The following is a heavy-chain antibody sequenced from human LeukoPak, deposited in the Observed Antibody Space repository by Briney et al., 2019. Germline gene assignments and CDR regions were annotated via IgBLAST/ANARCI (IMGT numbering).Heavy chain of an antibody. CDR1: GGTFSSYA. CDR3: ARDSVYDFWSGYQY. V-gene: IGHV1-69*04. D-gene: IGHD3-3*01. Sequence: SVKVSCKASGGTFSSYAISWVRQAPGQGLEWMGRIIPILGIANYAQKFQGRVTITADKSTSTAYMELSNLRSEDTAVYYCARDSVYDFWSGYQYWGQGTLVTVSS. J-gene: IGHJ4*02. CDR2: IIPILGIA.